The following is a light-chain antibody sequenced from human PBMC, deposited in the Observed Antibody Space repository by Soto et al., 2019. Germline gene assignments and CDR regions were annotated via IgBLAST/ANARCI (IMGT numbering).Light chain of an antibody. Sequence: EIVMTQSPAIVSVSPGERATLSCRASQSVSSNLAWYQQKPGQAPRLLIYDASNRATGIPARFSGSGSGTDFTLTISSLEPEDFAVYFCQQRSSWPDTFGQGTRLEI. V-gene: IGKV3-11*01. CDR2: DAS. CDR1: QSVSSN. J-gene: IGKJ5*01. CDR3: QQRSSWPDT.